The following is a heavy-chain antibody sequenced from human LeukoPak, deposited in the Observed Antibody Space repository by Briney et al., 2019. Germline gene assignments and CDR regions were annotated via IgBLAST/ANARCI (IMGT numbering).Heavy chain of an antibody. D-gene: IGHD1-1*01. CDR2: IRSKANSYAT. CDR1: GFTFSGSA. Sequence: GGSLRLSCAASGFTFSGSAMHWVRQASGKGLEWVGRIRSKANSYATAYAASVKGRFTISRDDSKNTAYLQMNSLKTEDTAVYYCTRRSLQLERRSYMDVWGKGTTVTISS. V-gene: IGHV3-73*01. CDR3: TRRSLQLERRSYMDV. J-gene: IGHJ6*03.